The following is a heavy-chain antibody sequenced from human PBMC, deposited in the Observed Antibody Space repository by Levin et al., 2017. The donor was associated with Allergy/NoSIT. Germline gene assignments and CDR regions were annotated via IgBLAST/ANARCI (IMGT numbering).Heavy chain of an antibody. CDR3: ARDRGSGSYYAYY. CDR1: GFTVSSSY. D-gene: IGHD3-10*01. Sequence: GGSLRLSFAASGFTVSSSYMSWVRQAPGKGLEWVSVIYAGGSTYYADSVKGRFTISRDNSENTLYLQMNSLTAEDTAVYYCARDRGSGSYYAYYWGQGTLVTVSS. J-gene: IGHJ4*02. V-gene: IGHV3-66*01. CDR2: IYAGGST.